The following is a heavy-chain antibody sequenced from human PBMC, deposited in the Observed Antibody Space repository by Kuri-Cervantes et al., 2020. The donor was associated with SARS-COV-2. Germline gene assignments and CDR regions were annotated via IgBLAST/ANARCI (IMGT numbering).Heavy chain of an antibody. J-gene: IGHJ4*02. CDR2: ISAYNGNT. Sequence: ASVKVSCKASGYTFTSYGISWVRQAPGQGLEWMGWISAYNGNTNYAQKLQGRVTMTTDTSTSTAYMELSRLRSDDTAVYYCARILQVVPASVVYYFDYWGQGTLVTVSS. V-gene: IGHV1-18*01. D-gene: IGHD2-2*01. CDR1: GYTFTSYG. CDR3: ARILQVVPASVVYYFDY.